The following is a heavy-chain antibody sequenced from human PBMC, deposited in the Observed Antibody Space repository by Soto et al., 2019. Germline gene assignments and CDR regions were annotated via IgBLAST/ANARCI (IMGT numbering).Heavy chain of an antibody. D-gene: IGHD3-10*01. CDR3: ARLVYDTRLNYMYFDF. J-gene: IGHJ4*02. V-gene: IGHV4-4*02. Sequence: SETLSLTCAVSGVSISSGNWWTWVRQTPQRGLEYIGEIFHDGTANYCPSFERRVAISVDTSKNQFSLKLTSVTAADTAIYFCARLVYDTRLNYMYFDFWGQGALVTVSS. CDR1: GVSISSGNW. CDR2: IFHDGTA.